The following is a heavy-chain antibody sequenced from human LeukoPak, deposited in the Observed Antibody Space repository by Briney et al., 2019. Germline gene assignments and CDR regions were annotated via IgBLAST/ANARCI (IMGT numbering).Heavy chain of an antibody. CDR1: GGSISSYY. D-gene: IGHD1-1*01. J-gene: IGHJ6*03. CDR2: IYYSGST. CDR3: ARRLWNAGSYYMDV. V-gene: IGHV4-59*01. Sequence: SETLSLTCTVSGGSISSYYWSWIRQPPGKGLEWIGYIYYSGSTNYNPSLKSRVTISVDTSKNQFSLKLSSVTAADTAVYYCARRLWNAGSYYMDVWGKGTTVTVSS.